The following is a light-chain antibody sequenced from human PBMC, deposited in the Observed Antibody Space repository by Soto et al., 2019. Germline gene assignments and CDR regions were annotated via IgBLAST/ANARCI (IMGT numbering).Light chain of an antibody. CDR2: DVN. CDR1: TTDIDNYDS. V-gene: IGLV2-18*01. Sequence: QSVLTQPPSVSGSPGQAVTFSCTATTTDIDNYDSVSWYQQAPGTSPKLIIYDVNNRPSGADDRFLASTSSNTVSLPISGLQAEDETDYFCRLYSSNGSLIFGPGTQVTVL. CDR3: RLYSSNGSLI. J-gene: IGLJ1*01.